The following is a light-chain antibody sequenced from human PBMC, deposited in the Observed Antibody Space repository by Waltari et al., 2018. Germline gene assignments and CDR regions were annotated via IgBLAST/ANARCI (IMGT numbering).Light chain of an antibody. V-gene: IGKV1-33*01. CDR2: DAA. CDR3: QRHDNLSYT. CDR1: RDISNN. Sequence: DIQMTQSPSSLSASVGDRVTITCQASRDISNNLNWYQQKPGRAPKLLIYDAAKLETGVPSRFSGSGSGTHFTFTISNLQPEDIATYYCQRHDNLSYTFGQWTKLVIK. J-gene: IGKJ2*01.